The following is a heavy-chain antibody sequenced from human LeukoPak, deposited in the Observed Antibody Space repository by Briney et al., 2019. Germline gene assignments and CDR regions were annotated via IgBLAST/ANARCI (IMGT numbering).Heavy chain of an antibody. D-gene: IGHD3-22*01. CDR2: ISSSGST. V-gene: IGHV4-61*02. Sequence: SETLSLTCTVSGDSISSGDYYWSWIRQPAGKGLEWIGRISSSGSTNYNPSLKSRVTISVDTSKNQFSRKLSSVTAADTAVYFCARGPYSYDSSGAFDIWGQGTMVTVSS. CDR1: GDSISSGDYY. CDR3: ARGPYSYDSSGAFDI. J-gene: IGHJ3*02.